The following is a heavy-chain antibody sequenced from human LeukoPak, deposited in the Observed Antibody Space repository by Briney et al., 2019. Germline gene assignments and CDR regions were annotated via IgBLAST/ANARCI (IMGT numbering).Heavy chain of an antibody. J-gene: IGHJ5*02. Sequence: SETLSLTCTVSGGSISSSSYYWGWIRQPPGEGLEWIGSIYYSGSTYYNPSLKSRVTISVDTSKNQFSLKLSSVTAADAAVYYCARHVREPRLNWFDPWGQGTLVTVSS. D-gene: IGHD1-14*01. CDR2: IYYSGST. CDR1: GGSISSSSYY. V-gene: IGHV4-39*01. CDR3: ARHVREPRLNWFDP.